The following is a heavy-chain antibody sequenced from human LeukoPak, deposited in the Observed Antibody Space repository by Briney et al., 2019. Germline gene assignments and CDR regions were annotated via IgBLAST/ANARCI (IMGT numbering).Heavy chain of an antibody. CDR2: ISGSGGTT. CDR1: GFTFSSYA. Sequence: PGGSLRLSCAASGFTFSSYAMSWVRQAPGKGLEWVSTISGSGGTTFYADSVKGRFTISRDNAKNSLYLQMNSLRAEDTAVYYCARDGYLFDYWGQGTLVTVSS. CDR3: ARDGYLFDY. J-gene: IGHJ4*02. D-gene: IGHD5-24*01. V-gene: IGHV3-23*01.